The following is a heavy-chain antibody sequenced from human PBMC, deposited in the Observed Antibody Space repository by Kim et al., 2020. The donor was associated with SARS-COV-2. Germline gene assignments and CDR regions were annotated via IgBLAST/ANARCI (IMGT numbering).Heavy chain of an antibody. J-gene: IGHJ6*01. CDR3: ARSSYCSSTSCYWGLIYG. CDR1: GGSFSGYY. Sequence: SETLSLTCAVYGGSFSGYYWSWIRQPPGKGLEWIGEINHSGSTNYNPSLKSRVTISVDTSKNQFSLKLSSVTAADTAVYYCARSSYCSSTSCYWGLIYG. V-gene: IGHV4-34*01. CDR2: INHSGST. D-gene: IGHD2-2*01.